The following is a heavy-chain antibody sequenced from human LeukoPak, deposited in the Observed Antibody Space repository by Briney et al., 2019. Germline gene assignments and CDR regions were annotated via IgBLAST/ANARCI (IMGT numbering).Heavy chain of an antibody. CDR1: GFTFSSYS. CDR2: ISSSSSYI. J-gene: IGHJ3*02. CDR3: AREGYNYGSDAFDI. V-gene: IGHV3-21*04. Sequence: PGGSLRLSCAASGFTFSSYSMNWVRQAPGKGLEWVSSISSSSSYIYYADSVKGRFTISRDNAKNSLYLQMNSLRAEDTAVYYCAREGYNYGSDAFDIWGQGTMVTVSS. D-gene: IGHD5-18*01.